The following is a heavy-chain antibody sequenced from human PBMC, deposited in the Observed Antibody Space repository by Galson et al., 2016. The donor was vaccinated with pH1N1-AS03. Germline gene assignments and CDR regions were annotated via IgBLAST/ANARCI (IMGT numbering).Heavy chain of an antibody. V-gene: IGHV3-23*01. CDR3: AKYTIDWYEDY. CDR2: ISSTGSNT. Sequence: SLRLSCAVSGFTFSTYAMTWVRQAPGRGLEWVSSISSTGSNTFYADSVMGRFTISRDNSKNTLYLQMNSLRAEDTAVFYCAKYTIDWYEDYWGQGTLVTDSS. CDR1: GFTFSTYA. D-gene: IGHD6-19*01. J-gene: IGHJ4*02.